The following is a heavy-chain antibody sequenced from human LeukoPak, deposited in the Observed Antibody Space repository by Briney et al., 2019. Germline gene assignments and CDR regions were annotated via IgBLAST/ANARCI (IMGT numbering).Heavy chain of an antibody. V-gene: IGHV4-59*01. CDR2: IYYSGST. CDR1: GGSISSYY. Sequence: SETLSLTCTVSGGSISSYYWSWIRQPPGKGLEWIGYIYYSGSTNYNPSLKSRVTISVDTSKNQFSLKLSSVTAADTAVYYCARDLPFDYWGQGTLVTVSS. CDR3: ARDLPFDY. J-gene: IGHJ4*02.